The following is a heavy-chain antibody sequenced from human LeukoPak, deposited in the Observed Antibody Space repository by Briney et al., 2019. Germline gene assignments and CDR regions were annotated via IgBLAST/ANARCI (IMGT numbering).Heavy chain of an antibody. D-gene: IGHD5-18*01. CDR3: AITPGYSYGLYYFDY. V-gene: IGHV3-23*01. CDR2: ISGSGGST. CDR1: GFTFSSYA. J-gene: IGHJ4*02. Sequence: SGGSLRLSCAASGFTFSSYAMSWVRQAPGKGLEWVSAISGSGGSTYYADSVKGRFTISRDNSKNTLYLQMNSLRAEDTAAYYCAITPGYSYGLYYFDYWGQGTLVTVSS.